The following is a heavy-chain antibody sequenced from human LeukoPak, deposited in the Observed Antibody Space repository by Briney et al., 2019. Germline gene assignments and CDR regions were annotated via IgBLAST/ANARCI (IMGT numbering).Heavy chain of an antibody. D-gene: IGHD3-22*01. J-gene: IGHJ4*02. V-gene: IGHV1-2*02. CDR2: INPNSGGT. CDR1: GYTFTGYY. CDR3: ANYRYDSSGYYYFDY. Sequence: ASVKVSCKASGYTFTGYYMHWVRQAPGQGLEWMGWINPNSGGTNYAQKFQGRVTMTRDASISTAYMELSRLRSDDTAVYYCANYRYDSSGYYYFDYWGQGTLVTVSS.